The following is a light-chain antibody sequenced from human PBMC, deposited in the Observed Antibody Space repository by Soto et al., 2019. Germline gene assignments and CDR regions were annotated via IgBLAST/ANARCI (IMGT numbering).Light chain of an antibody. CDR3: SSYAGNNTLV. CDR2: EVT. J-gene: IGLJ3*02. CDR1: SRDVGSYNI. V-gene: IGLV2-23*02. Sequence: QSALPQPASVSGSPGQSITISCTGTSRDVGSYNIVSWFQQHPGKAPKLIIYEVTERPSGISNRFSGSKSGNTASLTISGLRAEDEADYYCSSYAGNNTLVFGGGTKLTVL.